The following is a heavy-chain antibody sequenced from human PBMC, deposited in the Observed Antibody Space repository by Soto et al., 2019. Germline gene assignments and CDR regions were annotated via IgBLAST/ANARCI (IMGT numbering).Heavy chain of an antibody. J-gene: IGHJ3*02. CDR2: IYYSGST. V-gene: IGHV4-59*01. D-gene: IGHD1-26*01. Sequence: SEPLSLTCTVSGGSISSYYWSWIRQPPGKGLEWIGYIYYSGSTNYNPSLKSRVTISVDTSKNQFSLKLSSVTAADTAVYYCARDFNSGSLDIWGQGTMVTVSS. CDR3: ARDFNSGSLDI. CDR1: GGSISSYY.